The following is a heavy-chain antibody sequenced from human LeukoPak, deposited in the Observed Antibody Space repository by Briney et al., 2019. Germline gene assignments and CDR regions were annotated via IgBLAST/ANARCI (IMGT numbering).Heavy chain of an antibody. D-gene: IGHD4-17*01. V-gene: IGHV1-46*01. Sequence: ASVTVSCKASGYTFTSYYMHWVQQAPAQGLAWMGIINPSGGSTSYAQKFQGRVTMTRDTSTSTVYMELSSLRSEDTAVYYCARDPRGGTNGDKPVGYFDLWGRGTLVTVSS. CDR1: GYTFTSYY. CDR2: INPSGGST. J-gene: IGHJ2*01. CDR3: ARDPRGGTNGDKPVGYFDL.